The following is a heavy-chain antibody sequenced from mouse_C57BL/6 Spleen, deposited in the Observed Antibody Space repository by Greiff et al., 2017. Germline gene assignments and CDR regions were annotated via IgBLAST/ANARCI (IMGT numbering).Heavy chain of an antibody. CDR3: ASNWERGDY. CDR1: GYSITSGYY. J-gene: IGHJ4*01. D-gene: IGHD4-1*01. Sequence: EVQLQQSGPGLVKPSQSLSLTCSVTGYSITSGYYWNWIRQFPGNKLEWMGYISYDGSNNYNPSLKNRISITRDTSKNQFFLKLNSVTTEDTATYYCASNWERGDYWGQGTSVTVSS. CDR2: ISYDGSN. V-gene: IGHV3-6*01.